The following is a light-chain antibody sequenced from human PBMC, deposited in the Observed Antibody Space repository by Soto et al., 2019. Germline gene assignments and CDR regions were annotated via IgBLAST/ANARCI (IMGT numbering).Light chain of an antibody. J-gene: IGKJ4*01. Sequence: DIQMTQSPSTLSASVGDKITITCRASQGITWWLASYEQKPGKAPKVLIYKASYTESGVTTTFSGRRARTEDTLTINSLQPDDYENDNCEQYDSYPLICGGGTRVE. CDR3: EQYDSYPLI. CDR1: QGITWW. V-gene: IGKV1-5*03. CDR2: KAS.